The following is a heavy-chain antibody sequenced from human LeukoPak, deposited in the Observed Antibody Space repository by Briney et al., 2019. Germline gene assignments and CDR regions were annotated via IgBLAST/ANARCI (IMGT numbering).Heavy chain of an antibody. CDR1: GGSISSYY. Sequence: SETLSLTCTVSGGSISSYYWSWIRQPPGKGLEWIGYIYYSGSTNYNPSLKSRVTTSVDTSKNLVSLKLSSVTAADTAVYYCARHGPAPNFYYYGMDAWGQGTTVTVSS. CDR2: IYYSGST. J-gene: IGHJ6*02. V-gene: IGHV4-59*08. CDR3: ARHGPAPNFYYYGMDA.